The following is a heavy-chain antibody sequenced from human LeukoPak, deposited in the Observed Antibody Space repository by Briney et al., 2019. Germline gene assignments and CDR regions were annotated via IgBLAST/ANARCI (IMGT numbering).Heavy chain of an antibody. J-gene: IGHJ6*02. CDR1: GGSFSGYY. CDR3: ARAIPSYHYGMDV. Sequence: SETLSLTCAVYGGSFSGYYWSWIRQPPGKGLEWIGEINHSGSTNYNPSLKSRVTISVDTSKNQFSLKLGSVTAADTAVYYCARAIPSYHYGMDVWGQGTTVAVSS. CDR2: INHSGST. V-gene: IGHV4-34*01.